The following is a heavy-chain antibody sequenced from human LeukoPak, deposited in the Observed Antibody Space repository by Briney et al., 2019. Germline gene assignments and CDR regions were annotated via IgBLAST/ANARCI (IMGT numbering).Heavy chain of an antibody. V-gene: IGHV3-23*01. J-gene: IGHJ4*02. D-gene: IGHD3-16*01. Sequence: GGSLRLSCAASGFTFSSSAMSWVRQVPGKGLEWVSGISASGGSTYYADSVKGRFTVSRDNFKNTLYLQMNSLRAEDTALYYCARKLWHRNDCWGQGTLVTVSS. CDR1: GFTFSSSA. CDR2: ISASGGST. CDR3: ARKLWHRNDC.